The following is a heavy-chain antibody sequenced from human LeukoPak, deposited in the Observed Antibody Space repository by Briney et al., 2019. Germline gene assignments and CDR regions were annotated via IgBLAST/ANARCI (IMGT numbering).Heavy chain of an antibody. Sequence: PGGSLRLSCAASGFTFSSYSMNWVRQAPGKGLEWVSSISGSSGYIYYADSVKGRFTISRDNAKNSLYLQMNSLRAEDTAVYYCARKAVYYYDSSGYIDYWGQGTLVTVSS. CDR1: GFTFSSYS. J-gene: IGHJ4*02. CDR2: ISGSSGYI. D-gene: IGHD3-22*01. CDR3: ARKAVYYYDSSGYIDY. V-gene: IGHV3-21*01.